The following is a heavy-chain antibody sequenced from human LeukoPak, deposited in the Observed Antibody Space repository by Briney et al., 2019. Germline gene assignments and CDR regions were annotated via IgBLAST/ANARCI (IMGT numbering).Heavy chain of an antibody. J-gene: IGHJ4*02. D-gene: IGHD6-13*01. CDR3: ARAGYSSSWRFDY. Sequence: GGSLRLSCAASGFTFSSYAMSWVRQAPGKGLEWVSVIYSGGSTYYADSVKGRFTISRDNSKNTLYLQMNSLRAEDTAVYYCARAGYSSSWRFDYWGQGTLVTVSS. V-gene: IGHV3-53*01. CDR2: IYSGGST. CDR1: GFTFSSYA.